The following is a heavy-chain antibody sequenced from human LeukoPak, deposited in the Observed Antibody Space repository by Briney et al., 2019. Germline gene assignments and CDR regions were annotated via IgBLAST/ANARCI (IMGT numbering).Heavy chain of an antibody. D-gene: IGHD3-10*01. CDR1: GGSISSSNW. J-gene: IGHJ6*03. V-gene: IGHV4-4*02. CDR2: IYHSGST. Sequence: SGTLSPTCAVSGGSISSSNWWSWVRQPPGKGLEWIGEIYHSGSTNYNPSLKSRVTISVDKSKNQFSLKLSSVTAADTAVYYCARGVIYYYYYMDVWGKGTTVTVSS. CDR3: ARGVIYYYYYMDV.